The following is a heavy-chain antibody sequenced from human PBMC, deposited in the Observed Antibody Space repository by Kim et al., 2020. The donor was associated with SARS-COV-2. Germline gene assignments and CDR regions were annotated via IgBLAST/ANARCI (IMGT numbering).Heavy chain of an antibody. J-gene: IGHJ4*02. V-gene: IGHV4-39*01. Sequence: SETLSLTCSVSGGSISSSTYYWGWVRQPPGKGLEWIGSVYHSGSNYNNPSLKSRVTISVDTSKNQFSLKLSSVTAADTAVYYCARQTDHYDSSGYYLEGFDYWGQGTLVTVSS. CDR3: ARQTDHYDSSGYYLEGFDY. D-gene: IGHD3-22*01. CDR1: GGSISSSTYY. CDR2: VYHSGSN.